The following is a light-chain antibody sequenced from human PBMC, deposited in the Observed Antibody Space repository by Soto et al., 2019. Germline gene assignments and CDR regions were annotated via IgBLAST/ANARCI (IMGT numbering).Light chain of an antibody. Sequence: QSALTQPASVSGSPGQSITISCTGTSSDVGGHKYVSWYQQHPDKAPKVLIFEVSNRPSGVSNRFSGSKSGNTASLTISGLQAEDEADYYCSSYTSSSTLVVFGGGTKVTVL. V-gene: IGLV2-14*01. CDR1: SSDVGGHKY. CDR2: EVS. J-gene: IGLJ2*01. CDR3: SSYTSSSTLVV.